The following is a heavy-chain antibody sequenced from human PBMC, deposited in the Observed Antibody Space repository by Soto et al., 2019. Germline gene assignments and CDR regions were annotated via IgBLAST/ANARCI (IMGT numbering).Heavy chain of an antibody. CDR3: ARDRSVAVVVPAAINDAFDI. Sequence: SVKVSCKASGGTFSSYTISWVRQAPGQGLEWMGRIIPILGIANYAQKFQGRVTITADKSTSTAYMELSSLRSEDTAVYYCARDRSVAVVVPAAINDAFDIWGQGTMVTVSS. J-gene: IGHJ3*02. V-gene: IGHV1-69*04. CDR1: GGTFSSYT. D-gene: IGHD2-2*02. CDR2: IIPILGIA.